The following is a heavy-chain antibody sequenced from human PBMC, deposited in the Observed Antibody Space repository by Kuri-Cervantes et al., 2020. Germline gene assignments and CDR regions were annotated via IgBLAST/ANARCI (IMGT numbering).Heavy chain of an antibody. Sequence: SETLSLTCAVSGYSINSGYYWGWVRQPPGKGLEWIGSIYHSGSTYYNPSLKSRVTISVDTSKNQFSLKLSSVTAADTAVYYCAREPYQRGSKQQLLRTKWYFDLWGRGTLVTVSS. D-gene: IGHD6-13*01. J-gene: IGHJ2*01. CDR3: AREPYQRGSKQQLLRTKWYFDL. CDR2: IYHSGST. CDR1: GYSINSGYY. V-gene: IGHV4-38-2*02.